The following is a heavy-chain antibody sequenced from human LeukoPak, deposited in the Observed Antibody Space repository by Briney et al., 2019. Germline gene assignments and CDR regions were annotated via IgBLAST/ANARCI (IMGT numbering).Heavy chain of an antibody. Sequence: SETLSLTCAVYGESFSGYYWSWIRQPPGKGLEWIGEINHSGSINYNPSLKSRVTISVDTSKAQFSLKLSSVTAADTAVYYCARGSIVVVPAAYIWGQGTLVTVSS. V-gene: IGHV4-34*01. D-gene: IGHD2-2*01. CDR1: GESFSGYY. CDR3: ARGSIVVVPAAYI. J-gene: IGHJ4*02. CDR2: INHSGSI.